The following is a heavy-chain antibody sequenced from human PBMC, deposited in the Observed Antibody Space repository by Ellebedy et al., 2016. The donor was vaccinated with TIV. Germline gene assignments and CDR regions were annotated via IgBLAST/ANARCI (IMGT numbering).Heavy chain of an antibody. V-gene: IGHV3-9*01. CDR1: GFTFDDYA. CDR2: ISWNSGSI. D-gene: IGHD3-9*01. CDR3: AKDRTRGLRYFDWLFEGPFDL. J-gene: IGHJ2*01. Sequence: SLKISXAASGFTFDDYAMHWVRQAPGKGLEWVSGISWNSGSIGYADSVKGRFTISRDNAKNSLYLQMNSLRAEDTALYYCAKDRTRGLRYFDWLFEGPFDLWGRGTLVTVSS.